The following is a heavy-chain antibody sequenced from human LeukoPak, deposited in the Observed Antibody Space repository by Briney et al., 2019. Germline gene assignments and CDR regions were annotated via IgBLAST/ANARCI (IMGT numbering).Heavy chain of an antibody. CDR1: GGTFGSYA. V-gene: IGHV1-69*05. CDR3: AVRWLQFWGLDY. CDR2: IIPIFGTA. D-gene: IGHD5-24*01. Sequence: ASVKVSCKASGGTFGSYAISWVRQAPGQGLEWMGGIIPIFGTANYAQKFQGRVTITTDESTSTAYMELSSLRSEDTAVYYCAVRWLQFWGLDYWGQGTLVTVSS. J-gene: IGHJ4*02.